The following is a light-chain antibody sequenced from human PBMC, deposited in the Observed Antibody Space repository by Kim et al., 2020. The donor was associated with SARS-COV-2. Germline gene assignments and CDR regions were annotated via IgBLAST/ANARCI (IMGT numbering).Light chain of an antibody. CDR2: AAS. CDR3: QQSYSTPRVT. Sequence: DIQMTQSPSSLSASVGDRVTITCRASQSISSYLNWYHQKPGKAPKLLIYAASSLQSGVPSRFSGSGSGTDFTLTISSLQPEDFATYYCQQSYSTPRVTFGQGTKVDIK. J-gene: IGKJ1*01. V-gene: IGKV1-39*01. CDR1: QSISSY.